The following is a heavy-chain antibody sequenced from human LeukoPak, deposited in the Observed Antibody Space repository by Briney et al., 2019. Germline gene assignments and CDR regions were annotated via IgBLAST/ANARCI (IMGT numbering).Heavy chain of an antibody. CDR2: IYSGSST. Sequence: GGSLRLSCAVSGFTVSRNYMTWVRQAPGKGLEWVSIIYSGSSTYYADSVKGRFTISRDNSKNTLFLQMNSLRADDTAVYYCARDDGQGGPFDYWGQGTLATVSS. J-gene: IGHJ4*02. CDR3: ARDDGQGGPFDY. CDR1: GFTVSRNY. D-gene: IGHD3-16*01. V-gene: IGHV3-53*01.